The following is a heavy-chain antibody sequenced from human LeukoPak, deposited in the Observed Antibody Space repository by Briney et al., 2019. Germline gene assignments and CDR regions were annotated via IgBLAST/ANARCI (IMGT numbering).Heavy chain of an antibody. CDR2: IKSKTDGGTT. V-gene: IGHV3-15*01. J-gene: IGHJ5*02. Sequence: PGGSLRLSCAASGFTFSSYGMHWVRQAPGKGLEWVGRIKSKTDGGTTDYAAPVKGRFTISRDDSKNTLYLQMNSLKTEDTAVYYCTTMAEGGLRYFDWLTSNWFDPWGQGTLVTVSS. D-gene: IGHD3-9*01. CDR3: TTMAEGGLRYFDWLTSNWFDP. CDR1: GFTFSSYG.